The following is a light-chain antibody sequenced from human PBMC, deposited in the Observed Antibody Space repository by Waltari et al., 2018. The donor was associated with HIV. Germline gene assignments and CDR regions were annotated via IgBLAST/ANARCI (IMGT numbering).Light chain of an antibody. CDR2: GTS. CDR1: QNIYSY. CDR3: QQVNGYPLT. J-gene: IGKJ4*01. V-gene: IGKV1-9*01. Sequence: DIQLTQSPSFLSASIGDRVTITCRASQNIYSYLVWYQQKPGRAPQVLIYGTSTLQSGVPSRFSGSGSGTEFALTITNLQPDDFATYYCQQVNGYPLTFGGGTKVEI.